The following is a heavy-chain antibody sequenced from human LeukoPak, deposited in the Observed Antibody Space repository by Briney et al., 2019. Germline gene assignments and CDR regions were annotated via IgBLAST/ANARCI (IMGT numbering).Heavy chain of an antibody. CDR2: ISANGVST. Sequence: GGSLRLSCAASGFTFSSYAMSWVPQAPGKGREWVSSISANGVSTYHADSVKGRSTISRDNAKNTLYLQMNSLKGEDTAVYYCARDGDGYNFDYWGQGTLVTVSS. J-gene: IGHJ4*02. D-gene: IGHD5-24*01. V-gene: IGHV3-23*01. CDR1: GFTFSSYA. CDR3: ARDGDGYNFDY.